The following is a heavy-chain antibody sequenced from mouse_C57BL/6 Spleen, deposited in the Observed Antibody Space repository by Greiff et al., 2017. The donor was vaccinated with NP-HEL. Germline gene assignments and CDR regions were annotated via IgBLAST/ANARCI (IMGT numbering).Heavy chain of an antibody. CDR1: GYTFTSYW. CDR2: IDPSDSYT. V-gene: IGHV1-69*01. Sequence: QVQLQQPGAELVMPGASVKLSCKASGYTFTSYWMHWVKQRPGQGLEWIGEIDPSDSYTNYNQKFKGKSTLTVDKSSSTAYMQLSSLTSEDSAVYYCARAYGSSYVGYFDYWGQGTTLTVSS. D-gene: IGHD1-1*01. CDR3: ARAYGSSYVGYFDY. J-gene: IGHJ2*01.